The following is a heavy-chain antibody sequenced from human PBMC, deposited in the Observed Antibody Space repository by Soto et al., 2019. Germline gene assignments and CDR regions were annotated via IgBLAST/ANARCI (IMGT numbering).Heavy chain of an antibody. D-gene: IGHD6-13*01. Sequence: SETLSLTCTVSGGSISSGDYYWSWIRQPPGKGLEWIGYIYYSGSTYYNPSLKSRVTISVDTSKNQFSLKLSSVTAADTAVYYCARSFSSSWYYLDYWGQGTLVTVSS. J-gene: IGHJ4*02. CDR1: GGSISSGDYY. V-gene: IGHV4-30-4*01. CDR3: ARSFSSSWYYLDY. CDR2: IYYSGST.